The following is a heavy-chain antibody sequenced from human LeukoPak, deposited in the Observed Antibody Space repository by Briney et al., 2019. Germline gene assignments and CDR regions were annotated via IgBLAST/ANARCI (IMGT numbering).Heavy chain of an antibody. Sequence: ASVKASCKVSGYTLTKLSMHWVRQAPGKGLDWMGGFDPEDGETIYAQKFQGRVTMTEDTSTDTAYMELSSLRSEDTAVYYCATTVQGYSSSWYPFDYWGQGTLVTVSS. CDR3: ATTVQGYSSSWYPFDY. J-gene: IGHJ4*02. D-gene: IGHD6-13*01. CDR1: GYTLTKLS. V-gene: IGHV1-24*01. CDR2: FDPEDGET.